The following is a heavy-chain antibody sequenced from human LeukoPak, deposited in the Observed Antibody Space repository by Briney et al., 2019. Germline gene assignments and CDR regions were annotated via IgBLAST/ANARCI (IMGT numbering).Heavy chain of an antibody. V-gene: IGHV3-23*01. CDR1: GFTFSNYV. D-gene: IGHD4-11*01. CDR3: AKGEMTTATPFDY. Sequence: GGSLRLSWAASGFTFSNYVMNWVRQAPGRGLEWVSAISSRGGTSYYADSVKGRFTFSRDNSKNTLYLQMNSLRAEDTAVYYCAKGEMTTATPFDYWGQGTLVTVSS. CDR2: ISSRGGTS. J-gene: IGHJ4*02.